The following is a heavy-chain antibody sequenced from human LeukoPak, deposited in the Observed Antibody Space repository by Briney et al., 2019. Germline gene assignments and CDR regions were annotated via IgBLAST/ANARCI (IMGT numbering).Heavy chain of an antibody. CDR2: ISSNSGSM. J-gene: IGHJ4*02. V-gene: IGHV3-48*02. D-gene: IGHD6-13*01. CDR3: ARKNAGPFDY. CDR1: GFTFSSYS. Sequence: GGSLRLSCAASGFTFSSYSMIWVRQAPGKGLEWVSYISSNSGSMYYADSVKGRFTISRDNAKNSLYLQMNSLRDEDTAVYYCARKNAGPFDYWGQGTLVTVSS.